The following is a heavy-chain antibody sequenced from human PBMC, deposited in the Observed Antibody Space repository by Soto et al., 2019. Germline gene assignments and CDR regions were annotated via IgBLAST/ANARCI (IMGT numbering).Heavy chain of an antibody. CDR3: AGLVSAYCGGDCYSGEGC. V-gene: IGHV1-69*02. CDR1: GGTFSSYT. D-gene: IGHD2-21*01. J-gene: IGHJ4*02. Sequence: QVQLVQSGAEVKKPGSSVKVSCKASGGTFSSYTISWVRQAPGQGLEWMGRIIPILGIANYAQKFQGRVTITADKSTSTAYMELSSLRSEDTAVSYCAGLVSAYCGGDCYSGEGCWGQGTLVTVSS. CDR2: IIPILGIA.